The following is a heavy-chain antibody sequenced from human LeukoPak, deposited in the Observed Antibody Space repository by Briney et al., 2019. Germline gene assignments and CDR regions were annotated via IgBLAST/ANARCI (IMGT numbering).Heavy chain of an antibody. CDR1: GFTFSDYY. CDR3: ARELVVPAARGMDV. D-gene: IGHD2-2*01. J-gene: IGHJ6*02. V-gene: IGHV3-11*01. Sequence: GGSPRLSCAASGFTFSDYYMSWIRQAPGKGLELVSYISRSGISIYYADAVKGRCTIFRDNAKNSLYLQMTRLRAQDTVVYCYARELVVPAARGMDVWGQRTTVTVSS. CDR2: ISRSGISI.